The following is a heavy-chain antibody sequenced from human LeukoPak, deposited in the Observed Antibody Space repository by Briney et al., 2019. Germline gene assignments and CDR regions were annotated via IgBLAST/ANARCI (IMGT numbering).Heavy chain of an antibody. D-gene: IGHD5-24*01. V-gene: IGHV4-38-2*02. Sequence: SETLSLTCTVSGYSISSGYYWGWIRQPPGKGLEWIGSIYYSGSTYYNPSLKSRVTISVDTSKNQFSLKLSSVTAADTAVYYCVRGGYNSYYWGQGTLVTVSS. CDR2: IYYSGST. CDR3: VRGGYNSYY. CDR1: GYSISSGYY. J-gene: IGHJ4*02.